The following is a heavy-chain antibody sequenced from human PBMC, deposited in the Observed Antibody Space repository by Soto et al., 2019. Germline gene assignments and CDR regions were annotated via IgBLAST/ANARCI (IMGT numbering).Heavy chain of an antibody. Sequence: PSETLSLTCAVSGYSISSSNWWGWIRQPPGKGLEWIGYIYYSGSTYYNPSLKSRVTMSVDTSKNQFSLKLSSVTAADTAVYYCARAKFESTGWHQFDIWGQGTLVTVSS. V-gene: IGHV4-28*03. CDR2: IYYSGST. D-gene: IGHD7-27*01. CDR1: GYSISSSNW. CDR3: ARAKFESTGWHQFDI. J-gene: IGHJ4*02.